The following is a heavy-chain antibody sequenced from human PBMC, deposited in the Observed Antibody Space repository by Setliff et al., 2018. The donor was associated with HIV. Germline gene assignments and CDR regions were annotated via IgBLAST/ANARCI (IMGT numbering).Heavy chain of an antibody. Sequence: SETLSLTCTVSGDSASNSRYYWGWIRQPPGKGLEWIGSIYHSGNTYYMPSLQSRVTISVDMSKNQFSLNLNSVTAADTAVYYCARGQGCGGGCHYAFEMWGQGTMVTVSS. V-gene: IGHV4-39*01. CDR1: GDSASNSRYY. D-gene: IGHD2-21*02. CDR3: ARGQGCGGGCHYAFEM. CDR2: IYHSGNT. J-gene: IGHJ3*02.